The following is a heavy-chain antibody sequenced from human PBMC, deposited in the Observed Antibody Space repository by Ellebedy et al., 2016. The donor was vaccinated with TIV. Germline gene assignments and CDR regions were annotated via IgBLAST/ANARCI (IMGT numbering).Heavy chain of an antibody. J-gene: IGHJ4*02. D-gene: IGHD3-10*01. V-gene: IGHV2-70*11. CDR1: GFSLLARGTC. CDR3: ARTYYYGSGSYSNVPDY. CDR2: IDWDDDK. Sequence: SGPTLVKPTQTLTLTSSASGFSLLARGTCVSWIRKPPGKALEWLGRIDWDDDKYYKTSLKTRPTISKDTSKNQVVLTMTNMDPVDTATYYRARTYYYGSGSYSNVPDYWGQGTLVTVSS.